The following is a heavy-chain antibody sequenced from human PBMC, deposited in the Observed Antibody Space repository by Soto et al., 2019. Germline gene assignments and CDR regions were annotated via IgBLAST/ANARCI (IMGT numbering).Heavy chain of an antibody. D-gene: IGHD2-2*01. CDR2: ISGSGGST. CDR1: GFTFSSYA. Sequence: GGSLRLSCAASGFTFSSYAMSWVRQAPGKGLEWVSAISGSGGSTYYADSVKGRFTISRDNSKNTLYLQMNSLRAEDTAVYYCAKYYVVGTTSFNGDYYFDYWGQGTLVTVSS. J-gene: IGHJ4*02. V-gene: IGHV3-23*01. CDR3: AKYYVVGTTSFNGDYYFDY.